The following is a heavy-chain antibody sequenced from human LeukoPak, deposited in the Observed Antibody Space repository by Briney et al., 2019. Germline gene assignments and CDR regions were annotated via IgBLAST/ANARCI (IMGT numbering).Heavy chain of an antibody. CDR3: ARDLYCSGGSCYSGYYYYMDV. Sequence: PSETLSLTCTVSGGSISSYYWSWIRQPPGKGLEWIGYIYYSGSTNYNPSLKSRVTMSVDTSKNQFSLKLSSVTAADTAVYYCARDLYCSGGSCYSGYYYYMDVWGKGTTVTESS. V-gene: IGHV4-59*12. D-gene: IGHD2-15*01. J-gene: IGHJ6*03. CDR2: IYYSGST. CDR1: GGSISSYY.